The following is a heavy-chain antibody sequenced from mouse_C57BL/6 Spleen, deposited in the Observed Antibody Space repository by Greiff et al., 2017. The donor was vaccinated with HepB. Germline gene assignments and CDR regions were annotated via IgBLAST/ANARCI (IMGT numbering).Heavy chain of an antibody. CDR2: INPSTGGT. CDR1: GYSFTGYY. Sequence: VQLQQSGPELVKPGASVKISCKASGYSFTGYYMNWVKQSPEKSLEWIGEINPSTGGTTYNQKFKAKATLTVDKSSSTAYMQLKSLTSEDSAVYYCVPGGYDYDGAMDYWGQGTSVTVSS. CDR3: VPGGYDYDGAMDY. J-gene: IGHJ4*01. D-gene: IGHD2-4*01. V-gene: IGHV1-42*01.